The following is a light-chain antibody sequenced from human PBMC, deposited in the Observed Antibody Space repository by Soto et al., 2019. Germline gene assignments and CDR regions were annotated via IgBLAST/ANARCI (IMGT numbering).Light chain of an antibody. Sequence: EIVLTQSPGTLSLSPGERATLSCRASQSVDSDYLAWYQQKPGQAPRLLIYGASSRATGIPDRFSGSGSGTDFILTISRLEVEDFAVYYCQQYGSSPRTFGQGTKEEIK. J-gene: IGKJ1*01. CDR1: QSVDSDY. V-gene: IGKV3-20*01. CDR3: QQYGSSPRT. CDR2: GAS.